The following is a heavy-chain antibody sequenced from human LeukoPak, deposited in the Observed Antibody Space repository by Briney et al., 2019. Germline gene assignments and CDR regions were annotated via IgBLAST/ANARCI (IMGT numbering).Heavy chain of an antibody. CDR1: GGSFSGYY. D-gene: IGHD3-22*01. Sequence: SETLSLTCAVYGGSFSGYYWSWIRQPPGKGLEWIGYIYYSGSTNYNPSLKSRVTISVDTSKNRFSLKLSSVTAADTAVYYCAGSKTYYYDSSPHLDVWGKGTTVTISS. CDR2: IYYSGST. V-gene: IGHV4-59*12. J-gene: IGHJ6*04. CDR3: AGSKTYYYDSSPHLDV.